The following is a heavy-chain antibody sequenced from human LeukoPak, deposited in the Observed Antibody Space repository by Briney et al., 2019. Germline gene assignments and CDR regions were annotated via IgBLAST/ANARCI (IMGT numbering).Heavy chain of an antibody. J-gene: IGHJ4*02. Sequence: PSETLSLTCTVSGGSISSSSYYWGWIRQPPGKGLEWIGSIYYSGSTYYNPSLKSRVTISVDTSKNRFSLKLSSVTAADTAVYYCARLRVYSSSWYKNYFDYWGQGTLVTVSS. CDR1: GGSISSSSYY. D-gene: IGHD6-13*01. V-gene: IGHV4-39*07. CDR3: ARLRVYSSSWYKNYFDY. CDR2: IYYSGST.